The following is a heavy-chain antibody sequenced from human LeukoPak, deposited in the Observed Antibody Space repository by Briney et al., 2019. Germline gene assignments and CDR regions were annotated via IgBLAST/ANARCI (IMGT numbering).Heavy chain of an antibody. CDR2: INPNSGGT. J-gene: IGHJ4*02. CDR1: GGTFSSYA. Sequence: ASVKVSCKASGGTFSSYAISWVRQAPGQGLEWMGRINPNSGGTNYAQKFQGRVTMTRDTSISTAYMELSRLRSDDTAVYYCARGEAFGSAPDYWGQGTLVTVSS. D-gene: IGHD2-15*01. V-gene: IGHV1-2*06. CDR3: ARGEAFGSAPDY.